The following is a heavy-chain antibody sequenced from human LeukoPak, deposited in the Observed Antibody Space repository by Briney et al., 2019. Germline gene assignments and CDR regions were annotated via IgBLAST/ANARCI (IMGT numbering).Heavy chain of an antibody. CDR3: ATEFAVVGQQLVRTTVNY. J-gene: IGHJ4*02. D-gene: IGHD6-13*01. V-gene: IGHV1-24*01. Sequence: ASVKVSCKVSGYTLTELSMHWVRQAPGKGLEWMGGFDPEDGETIYAQKSQGRVTMTEDTSTDTAYMELSSLRSEDTAVYYCATEFAVVGQQLVRTTVNYWGQGTLVTVSS. CDR2: FDPEDGET. CDR1: GYTLTELS.